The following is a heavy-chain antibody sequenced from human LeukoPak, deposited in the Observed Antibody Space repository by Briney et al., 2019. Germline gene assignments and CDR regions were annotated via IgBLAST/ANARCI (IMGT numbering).Heavy chain of an antibody. J-gene: IGHJ3*02. Sequence: WDPVSLLCTVSGRHNRLFYWRWLRQPPGRAREGIGHLYYRESTDYNPSLKSRVTISVDTTKNQFSLKLSAVTAADTAVYYCARRHYGSGSYYNDDACDIWGQGTMVTVSS. CDR1: GRHNRLFY. D-gene: IGHD3-10*01. CDR2: LYYREST. V-gene: IGHV4-59*07. CDR3: ARRHYGSGSYYNDDACDI.